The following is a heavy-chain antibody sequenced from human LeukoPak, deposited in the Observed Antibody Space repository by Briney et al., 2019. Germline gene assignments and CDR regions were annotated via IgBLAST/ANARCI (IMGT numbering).Heavy chain of an antibody. CDR3: AKGDYFGSGFDY. CDR2: VFYDGSNQ. Sequence: GGSLRLSCAASGFTFSNYGLHWVRQVPGKGLEWVASVFYDGSNQYYADSVKGRFTISRDNSKYTLYLQMNSLRVEDTAVYYCAKGDYFGSGFDYWGQGTLVIVST. D-gene: IGHD3-10*01. CDR1: GFTFSNYG. V-gene: IGHV3-30*02. J-gene: IGHJ4*02.